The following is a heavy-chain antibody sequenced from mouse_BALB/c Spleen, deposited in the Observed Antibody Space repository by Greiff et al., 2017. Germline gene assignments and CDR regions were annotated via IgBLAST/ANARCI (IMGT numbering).Heavy chain of an antibody. D-gene: IGHD2-12*01. CDR1: GFTFSDYY. Sequence: EVQGVESGGGLVKPGGSLKLSCAASGFTFSDYYMYWVRQTPEKRLEWVATISDGGSYTYYPDSVKGRFTISRDNAKNNLYLQMSSLKSEDTAMYYCARAFTKGLDDWGQGTTLTVSS. J-gene: IGHJ2*01. V-gene: IGHV5-4*02. CDR2: ISDGGSYT. CDR3: ARAFTKGLDD.